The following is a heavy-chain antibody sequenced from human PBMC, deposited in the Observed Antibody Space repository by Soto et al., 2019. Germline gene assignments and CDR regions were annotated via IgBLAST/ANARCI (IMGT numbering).Heavy chain of an antibody. CDR3: ARGGRNPGIAVAGSGVWGY. CDR1: GGSFSGYY. CDR2: INHSGST. D-gene: IGHD6-19*01. Sequence: QVQLQQWGAGLLKPSETLSLTCAVYGGSFSGYYWSWIRQPPGQGLEWIGEINHSGSTNYNPSLKRRAPISVDTSNNQFSLKLRSVAAAATDVYYCARGGRNPGIAVAGSGVWGYWGQGTLVTVSS. J-gene: IGHJ4*02. V-gene: IGHV4-34*01.